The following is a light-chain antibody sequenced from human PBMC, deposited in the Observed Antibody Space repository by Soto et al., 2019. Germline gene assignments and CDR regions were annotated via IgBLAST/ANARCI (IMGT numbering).Light chain of an antibody. CDR2: GTS. J-gene: IGKJ4*01. CDR1: QSVSSN. V-gene: IGKV3-15*01. Sequence: EIVMTQSPVTLSVSPGERATLSCTASQSVSSNLAWYQQKPGQAPRLLIYGTSTRATGIPARFSGSGSGTEFTLTISSLQSEDFAVYYCQQYNNWPLTFGGGTKVDIK. CDR3: QQYNNWPLT.